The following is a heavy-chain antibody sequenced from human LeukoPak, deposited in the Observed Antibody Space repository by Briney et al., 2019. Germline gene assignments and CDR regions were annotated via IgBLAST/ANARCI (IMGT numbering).Heavy chain of an antibody. J-gene: IGHJ4*02. D-gene: IGHD3-22*01. Sequence: GGSLRLSCAASGSTISTYAMGWVRQAPGKGLEWVSTISGSGDDTYYADSVKGRFTISRDNSKNTLYLQMNSLRADDTAVYYCAARPPRVVRGPFDYWGQGTLVTVSS. CDR3: AARPPRVVRGPFDY. CDR1: GSTISTYA. CDR2: ISGSGDDT. V-gene: IGHV3-23*01.